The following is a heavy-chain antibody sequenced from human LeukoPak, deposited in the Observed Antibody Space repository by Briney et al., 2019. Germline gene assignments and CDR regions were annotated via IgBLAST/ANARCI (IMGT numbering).Heavy chain of an antibody. CDR1: GFTFSSYA. CDR2: IHSGGTT. D-gene: IGHD1-26*01. V-gene: IGHV3-53*01. Sequence: QPGGSLRLSCATSGFTFSSYAMSWVRQAPGKGLEWVSVIHSGGTTFYADSVKGRFTISRDNSKNTLYLQMNSLRVEDTAVYYCARIVGVGEIDYWGQGTLVTVSS. J-gene: IGHJ4*02. CDR3: ARIVGVGEIDY.